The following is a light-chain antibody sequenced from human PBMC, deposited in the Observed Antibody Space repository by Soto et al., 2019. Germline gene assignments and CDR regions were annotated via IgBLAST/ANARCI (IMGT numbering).Light chain of an antibody. CDR2: DAS. V-gene: IGKV1-5*01. J-gene: IGKJ5*01. CDR1: QTISNW. Sequence: DIQMTQSPSTLSASVGDRVTITCRASQTISNWLAWYQQKPGKAPTLLIYDASTLERGVPSRFSGTESGTEFTLSIDSLQPDDFATYYCRQYHTSSITFGPGTRLEIK. CDR3: RQYHTSSIT.